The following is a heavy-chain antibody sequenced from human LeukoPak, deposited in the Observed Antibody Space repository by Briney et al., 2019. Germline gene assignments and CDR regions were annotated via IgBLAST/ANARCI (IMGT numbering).Heavy chain of an antibody. CDR2: IYYSGST. V-gene: IGHV4-61*08. J-gene: IGHJ4*02. CDR1: GGSISSGAYY. D-gene: IGHD3-16*02. Sequence: PSQTLSLTCTVSGGSISSGAYYWSWIRQHPGKGLEWIGYIYYSGSTNYNPSLKSRVTISVDTSKNQFSLKLSSVTAADTAVYYCARVGDYVWGSYRAYFDYWGQGTLVTVSS. CDR3: ARVGDYVWGSYRAYFDY.